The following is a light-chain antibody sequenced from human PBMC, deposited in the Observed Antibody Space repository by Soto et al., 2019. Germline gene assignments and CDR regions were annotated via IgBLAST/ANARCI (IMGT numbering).Light chain of an antibody. CDR3: QQYGSSPRT. J-gene: IGKJ1*01. V-gene: IGKV3-20*01. CDR2: GAS. Sequence: EIVLTQSPGTLSLSPGERATLSCRASQRVSSNYLAWYQQKPGQAPRLLIYGASSRATGIPDRFSGSGSGAGFTLTISRLEPEDFEVYYCQQYGSSPRTFGQGTQEAIK. CDR1: QRVSSNY.